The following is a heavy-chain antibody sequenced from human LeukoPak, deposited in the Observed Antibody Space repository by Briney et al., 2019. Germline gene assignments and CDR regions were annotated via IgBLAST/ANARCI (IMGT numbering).Heavy chain of an antibody. J-gene: IGHJ4*02. D-gene: IGHD5-18*01. CDR2: IYYSGST. Sequence: SETLSLTCTVSGGSISSYYWSWIRQPPGKGLEWIGYIYYSGSTNYNPSLKSRVTISVDASKNQFSLKLSSVTAADTAVYYCARDMNRGYSYGSTFDYWGQGTLVTGSS. CDR1: GGSISSYY. V-gene: IGHV4-59*01. CDR3: ARDMNRGYSYGSTFDY.